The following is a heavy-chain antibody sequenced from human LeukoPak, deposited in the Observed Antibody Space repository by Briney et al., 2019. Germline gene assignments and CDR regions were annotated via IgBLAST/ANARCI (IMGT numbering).Heavy chain of an antibody. D-gene: IGHD3-9*01. Sequence: SETLSLTCTVSGGSISSSSYYWGWIRQPPGKGLEWIGSIYYSGSTYYNPSLKSRVTVSVDTSKNQFSLKLSSVTAADTAVYYCARYNYDILTGYERMDVWGQGTTVTVSS. J-gene: IGHJ6*02. V-gene: IGHV4-39*01. CDR2: IYYSGST. CDR3: ARYNYDILTGYERMDV. CDR1: GGSISSSSYY.